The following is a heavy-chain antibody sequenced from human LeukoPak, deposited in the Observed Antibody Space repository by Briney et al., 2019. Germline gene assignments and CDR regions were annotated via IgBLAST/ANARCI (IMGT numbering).Heavy chain of an antibody. J-gene: IGHJ5*02. CDR2: IYHSGST. V-gene: IGHV4-38-2*02. D-gene: IGHD3-10*01. CDR1: GYSISSGYY. Sequence: SETLSLTCTVSGYSISSGYYWGWIRQPPGKGLEWIGSIYHSGSTYYNPSLKSRVTISVDTSKNQFSLKLSSVTAADTAVYYCARHGVQSTVRGATNWFDPWGQGTLVTVSS. CDR3: ARHGVQSTVRGATNWFDP.